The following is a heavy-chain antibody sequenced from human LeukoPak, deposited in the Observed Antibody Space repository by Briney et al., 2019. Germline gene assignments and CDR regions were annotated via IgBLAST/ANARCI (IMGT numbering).Heavy chain of an antibody. CDR2: ISGDGGST. CDR1: GFTSDDYA. Sequence: GRSLRLSCAASGFTSDDYAMHWVRQAPGKGLEWVSLISGDGGSTYYADSVKGRFTISRDNSKNTLYLQMNSLRAEDTAVYYCARDRYYYDSSGYYYSHSTTDYWGQGTLVTVSS. CDR3: ARDRYYYDSSGYYYSHSTTDY. J-gene: IGHJ4*02. V-gene: IGHV3-43*02. D-gene: IGHD3-22*01.